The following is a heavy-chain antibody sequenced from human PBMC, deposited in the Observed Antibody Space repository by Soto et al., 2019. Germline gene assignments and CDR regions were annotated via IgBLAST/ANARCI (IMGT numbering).Heavy chain of an antibody. J-gene: IGHJ2*01. CDR3: ARRVNCSGGSCYRRNWYFDL. D-gene: IGHD2-15*01. V-gene: IGHV4-59*08. Sequence: PSETLSPTCTVSGGSISSYYWSWIRQPPGKGLEWIGYIYYSGSTNYNPSLKSRVTISVDTSKNQFSLKLSSVTAADTAVYYRARRVNCSGGSCYRRNWYFDLWGRGTLVTVSS. CDR2: IYYSGST. CDR1: GGSISSYY.